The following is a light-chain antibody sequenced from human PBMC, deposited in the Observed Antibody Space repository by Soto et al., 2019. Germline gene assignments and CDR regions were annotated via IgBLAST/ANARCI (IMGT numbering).Light chain of an antibody. J-gene: IGLJ1*01. V-gene: IGLV2-14*01. CDR2: EVS. Sequence: QSALTQPASVSGSPGQSITISCTGTSSDVGGYNYVSWYQQHPGKAPKLMIYEVSNRPSGVSNRFSGSKSGNTASLTISGLQAEDEADYHCSSYSSGSTLYVFGTGTKLTVL. CDR1: SSDVGGYNY. CDR3: SSYSSGSTLYV.